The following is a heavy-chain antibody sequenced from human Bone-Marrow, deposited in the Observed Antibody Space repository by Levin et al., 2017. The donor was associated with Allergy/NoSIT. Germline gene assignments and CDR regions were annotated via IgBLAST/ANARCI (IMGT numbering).Heavy chain of an antibody. J-gene: IGHJ4*02. V-gene: IGHV3-74*01. D-gene: IGHD6-19*01. CDR1: GFTFSSYW. Sequence: GESLKISSAASGFTFSSYWMHWVRQAPGKGLVWVSRINKDGSTTTYVDSVKGRFSISRDNAKNTFYLQMNSLRAEDTAVYYCARAGVSSGWSYHFDHWGQGTLVTVSS. CDR2: INKDGSTT. CDR3: ARAGVSSGWSYHFDH.